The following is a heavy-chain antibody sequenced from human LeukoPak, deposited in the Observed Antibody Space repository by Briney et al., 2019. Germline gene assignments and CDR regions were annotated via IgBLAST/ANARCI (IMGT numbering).Heavy chain of an antibody. CDR3: SRDLGTGRPHDV. V-gene: IGHV3-9*01. D-gene: IGHD3/OR15-3a*01. CDR1: GFTFEDYA. CDR2: ISWNSDSI. Sequence: PGRSLRLSCAVSGFTFEDYAMHWVRQVPGKGLEWVSGISWNSDSIGYGDSVKGRFTISRDNARDALYLQMNSLRTEDTGLYYCSRDLGTGRPHDVWGLGTLVTVSS. J-gene: IGHJ1*01.